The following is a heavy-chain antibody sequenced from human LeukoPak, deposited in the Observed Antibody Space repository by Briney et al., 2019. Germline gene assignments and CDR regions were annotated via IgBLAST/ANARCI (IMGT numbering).Heavy chain of an antibody. CDR1: GGSISSYY. Sequence: SETLSLTCTVSGGSISSYYWSWIRQPPGKGLEWIGSIYYSGSTNYNPSLKSRVTISVDTSKNQFSLKLSSVTAADTAVYYCARVHSSSSQYYYYGMDVWGQGTTVTVSS. J-gene: IGHJ6*02. V-gene: IGHV4-59*01. D-gene: IGHD6-6*01. CDR2: IYYSGST. CDR3: ARVHSSSSQYYYYGMDV.